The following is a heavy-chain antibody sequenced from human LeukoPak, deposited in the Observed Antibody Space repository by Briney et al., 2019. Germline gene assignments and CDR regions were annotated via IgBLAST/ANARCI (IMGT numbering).Heavy chain of an antibody. D-gene: IGHD3-10*02. J-gene: IGHJ6*04. Sequence: GSLRLSCAASGFTFSSYGMHWVRQAPGKGLEWVAFIRHDGSNKYYADSVKGRVTISRDNAKNSLYLQMNSLRAEDTAVYYCAELGITMIGGVWGKGTTVTISS. CDR2: IRHDGSNK. CDR3: AELGITMIGGV. CDR1: GFTFSSYG. V-gene: IGHV3-30*02.